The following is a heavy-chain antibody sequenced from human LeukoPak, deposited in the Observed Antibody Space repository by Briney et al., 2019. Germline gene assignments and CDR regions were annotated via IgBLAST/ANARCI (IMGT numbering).Heavy chain of an antibody. CDR1: GFTFSSYW. D-gene: IGHD3-10*01. CDR2: IKQDGSEK. V-gene: IGHV3-7*01. J-gene: IGHJ6*02. CDR3: ARSHITMVRGVIYYYGMDV. Sequence: GGSLRLSCAASGFTFSSYWMSWVRQAPGKGLEWVANIKQDGSEKYYVDSVKGRFTISRDNAKNSLYLQMNSLRAEDTAVYYCARSHITMVRGVIYYYGMDVWGQGTTVTVSS.